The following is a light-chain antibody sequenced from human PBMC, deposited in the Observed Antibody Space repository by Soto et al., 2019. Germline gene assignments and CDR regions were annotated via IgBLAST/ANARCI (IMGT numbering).Light chain of an antibody. J-gene: IGLJ1*01. V-gene: IGLV2-8*01. CDR3: SSYAGSNNFDV. CDR2: EVS. CDR1: SSDVGGYNY. Sequence: QSVLTQPPSASGSPGQSVTISCTRTSSDVGGYNYVSWYQQHPGKAPKLMIYEVSKRPSGVPDRFSGSKSGNTASLTVSGLQAEDEADYYCSSYAGSNNFDVFGTGTKLTVL.